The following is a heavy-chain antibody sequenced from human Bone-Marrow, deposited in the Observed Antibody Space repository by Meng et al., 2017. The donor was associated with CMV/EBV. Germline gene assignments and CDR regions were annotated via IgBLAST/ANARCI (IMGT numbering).Heavy chain of an antibody. J-gene: IGHJ4*02. Sequence: GESLKISCAASGFTFSSYWMSWVRQAPGKGLEWVSYISSSGSSLYYADSVKGRFTISRDNAKNSLYLQMNSLRAEDTAVYYCARVGGATAFDYWGQGTLVTVSS. CDR1: GFTFSSYW. V-gene: IGHV3-48*04. D-gene: IGHD1-26*01. CDR2: ISSSGSSL. CDR3: ARVGGATAFDY.